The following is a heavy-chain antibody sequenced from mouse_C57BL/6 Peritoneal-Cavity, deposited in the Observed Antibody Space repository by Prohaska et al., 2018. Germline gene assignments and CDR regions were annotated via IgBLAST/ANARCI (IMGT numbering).Heavy chain of an antibody. J-gene: IGHJ2*01. CDR3: ASYYGSSHFDY. V-gene: IGHV1-19*01. CDR2: INPYNGGT. CDR1: GYTFTDYY. D-gene: IGHD1-1*01. Sequence: EVQLQQSGPVLVKPGASVKMSCKASGYTFTDYYMNWVKQSHGKSLEWIGVINPYNGGTSYNQKFKGKATLTADKSSSTAYMELNSLTSEDSAVYYCASYYGSSHFDYWGQGTTLTVSS.